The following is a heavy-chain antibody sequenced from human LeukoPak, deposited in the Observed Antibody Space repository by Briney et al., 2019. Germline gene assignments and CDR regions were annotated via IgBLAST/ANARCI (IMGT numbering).Heavy chain of an antibody. CDR3: ATSVEMATADY. CDR2: INSDGSST. Sequence: GGSLRLSCAASGFTFSSYWMHWVRQAPGKGLVCVSRINSDGSSTSYADSVKGRFTISRDNAKNTLHLQMNSLRAEDTAVYYCATSVEMATADYWGQGTLVTVSS. V-gene: IGHV3-74*01. CDR1: GFTFSSYW. D-gene: IGHD5-24*01. J-gene: IGHJ4*02.